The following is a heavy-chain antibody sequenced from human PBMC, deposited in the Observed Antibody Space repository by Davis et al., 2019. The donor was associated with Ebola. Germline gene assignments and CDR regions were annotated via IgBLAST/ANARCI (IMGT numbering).Heavy chain of an antibody. J-gene: IGHJ6*03. V-gene: IGHV3-7*03. CDR3: ARDPGCGGDCYFHYYYMDV. CDR2: VKPENEV. CDR1: GFTFNNYW. Sequence: GESLKISCAASGFTFNNYWMSWVRQSTGKGLEWVANVKPENEVSYVDSMKDRFTISRDNDKNSMYLQMSGLRAEDTAVYYCARDPGCGGDCYFHYYYMDVWGKGTTVTVSS. D-gene: IGHD2-21*01.